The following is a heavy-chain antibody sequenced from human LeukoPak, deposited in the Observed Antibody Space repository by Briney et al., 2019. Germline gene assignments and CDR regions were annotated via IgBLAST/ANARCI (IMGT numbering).Heavy chain of an antibody. CDR3: AREFMAAAGEGLDY. CDR2: IIPILGIA. Sequence: ASVKVSCKASGGTFSSYTISWVRQAPGQGLEWMGRIIPILGIANYAQKFQGRVRITADKSTSTAYMELSSLRSEDTAVYYRAREFMAAAGEGLDYWGQGTLVTVSS. D-gene: IGHD6-13*01. J-gene: IGHJ4*02. V-gene: IGHV1-69*04. CDR1: GGTFSSYT.